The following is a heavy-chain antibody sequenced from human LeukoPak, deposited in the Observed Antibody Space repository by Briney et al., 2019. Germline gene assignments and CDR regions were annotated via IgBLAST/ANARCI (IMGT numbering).Heavy chain of an antibody. D-gene: IGHD2-2*01. CDR1: GYTFTSYG. J-gene: IGHJ4*02. Sequence: VASVKVSCKASGYTFTSYGISWVRQAPGQGLEWLGWISAYNGNTNYAQKLQGRVTMTTDTSTSTAYMELRSLRSDDTAVYYCARVGVVPAATSRSLVLDYWGQGTLVTVSS. CDR2: ISAYNGNT. CDR3: ARVGVVPAATSRSLVLDY. V-gene: IGHV1-18*01.